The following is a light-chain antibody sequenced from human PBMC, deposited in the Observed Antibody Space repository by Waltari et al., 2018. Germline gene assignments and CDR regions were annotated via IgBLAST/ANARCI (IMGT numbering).Light chain of an antibody. CDR3: QQYNNWPT. Sequence: ETVMTQSPATLSVSPGERATFPCRASQSVSSNLAWYQQKPGQAPRLLIYGASTRATGIPVRFSGSGSGTEFTLTISSLQSEDSAVYYCQQYNNWPTFGQGTKVEIK. CDR2: GAS. CDR1: QSVSSN. V-gene: IGKV3-15*01. J-gene: IGKJ1*01.